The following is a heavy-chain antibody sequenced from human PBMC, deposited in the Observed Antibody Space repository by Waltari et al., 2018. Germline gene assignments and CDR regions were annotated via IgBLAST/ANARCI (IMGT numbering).Heavy chain of an antibody. J-gene: IGHJ5*02. V-gene: IGHV4-38-2*01. Sequence: QVQLQESGPGLVKPSETLSLTCAVSGYSISSGYYWGWIRQPPGKGLEWIGSIYHSGGTYYNPSLKSRVTISVDTSKNQFSLKLSSVTAADTAVYYCARELVNWFDPWGQGTLVTVSS. CDR1: GYSISSGYY. D-gene: IGHD3-10*01. CDR2: IYHSGGT. CDR3: ARELVNWFDP.